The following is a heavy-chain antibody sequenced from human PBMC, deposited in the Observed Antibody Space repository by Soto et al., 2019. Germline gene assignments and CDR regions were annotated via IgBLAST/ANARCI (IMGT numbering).Heavy chain of an antibody. CDR1: GGTFSSYA. J-gene: IGHJ5*02. V-gene: IGHV1-69*12. CDR2: IIPIFGTA. CDR3: AREPGIAAAGHNWFDP. Sequence: QVQLVQSGAEVKKPGSSMKVSCKASGGTFSSYAISWVRQAPGQGLEWMGGIIPIFGTANYAQKFQGRVTITADESTSTAYMELSSLRSEDTAVYYCAREPGIAAAGHNWFDPWGQGTLVTVSS. D-gene: IGHD6-13*01.